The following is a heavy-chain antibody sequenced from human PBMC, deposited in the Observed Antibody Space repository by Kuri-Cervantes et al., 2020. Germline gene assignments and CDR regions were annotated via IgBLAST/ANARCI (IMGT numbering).Heavy chain of an antibody. Sequence: GESLKISCAASGFTFSSYSMNWVRQAPGKGLEWVSSISSSSSYIYYADSVKGRFTISRDNAENSLYLQMNSLGAEDTAVYYCATVPGPRVVEDSWGQGTLVTVS. V-gene: IGHV3-21*01. J-gene: IGHJ4*02. D-gene: IGHD3-22*01. CDR2: ISSSSSYI. CDR3: ATVPGPRVVEDS. CDR1: GFTFSSYS.